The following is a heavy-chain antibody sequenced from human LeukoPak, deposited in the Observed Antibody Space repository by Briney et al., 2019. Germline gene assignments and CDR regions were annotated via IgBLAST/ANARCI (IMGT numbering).Heavy chain of an antibody. CDR1: GFTFSSYG. CDR2: IWYDGSNK. J-gene: IGHJ4*02. V-gene: IGHV3-33*01. Sequence: PGGSLRLSCAASGFTFSSYGMHWVRQAPGKGLEWVAVIWYDGSNKYHADSVKGRFTISRDNSKNTLYLQMNSLRAEDTAVYYCSRGLYTRFGELLYIDYWGQGTLVTVSS. CDR3: SRGLYTRFGELLYIDY. D-gene: IGHD3-10*01.